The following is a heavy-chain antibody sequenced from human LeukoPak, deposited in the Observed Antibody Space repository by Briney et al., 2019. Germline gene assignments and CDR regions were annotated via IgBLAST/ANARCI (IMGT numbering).Heavy chain of an antibody. D-gene: IGHD3-10*01. J-gene: IGHJ3*02. CDR3: AKEIPHYYGSGSYYKEWAGAFDI. CDR2: ISWNSGSI. Sequence: GRSLRLSCAASGFTFDDYAMHWVRQAPGKGLEWVSGISWNSGSIGYADSVKGRFTISRDNAKNSLYLQMNSLRAEDTALYYCAKEIPHYYGSGSYYKEWAGAFDIWGQGTMVTVSS. CDR1: GFTFDDYA. V-gene: IGHV3-9*01.